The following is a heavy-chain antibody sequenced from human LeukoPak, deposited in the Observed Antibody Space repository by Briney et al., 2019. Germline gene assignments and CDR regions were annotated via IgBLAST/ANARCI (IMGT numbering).Heavy chain of an antibody. Sequence: GGSPRLSCAASGFTFSNAWMSWVRQAPGKGLEWVGRIKGKTDGGTTNYAAPVKGRVTISRDDSKNTLYLQMNSLKTEDTAVYYCTTVGRGYTSGWKGNYGMDVWGQGTTVTVSS. CDR1: GFTFSNAW. CDR3: TTVGRGYTSGWKGNYGMDV. V-gene: IGHV3-15*01. J-gene: IGHJ6*02. CDR2: IKGKTDGGTT. D-gene: IGHD5-18*01.